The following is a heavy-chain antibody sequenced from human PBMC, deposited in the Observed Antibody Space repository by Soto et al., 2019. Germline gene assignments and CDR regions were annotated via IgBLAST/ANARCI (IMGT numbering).Heavy chain of an antibody. CDR1: GFTFRSYA. CDR3: ARAPDSSWHTKDY. V-gene: IGHV3-30-3*01. D-gene: IGHD6-13*01. Sequence: QVQLVESGGGVVQPGRSLRLSCVASGFTFRSYAMHWVRQAPGKGLEWVATISSDGNHKYYADSVKGRFTISSDSSKNTLYLQMDSLRTEETAVFYCARAPDSSWHTKDYWGQGTLVTVSS. J-gene: IGHJ4*02. CDR2: ISSDGNHK.